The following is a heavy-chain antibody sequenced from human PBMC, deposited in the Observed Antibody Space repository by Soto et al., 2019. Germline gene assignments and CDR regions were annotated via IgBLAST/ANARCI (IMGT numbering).Heavy chain of an antibody. CDR1: GYTFTSYA. CDR3: GRGVAGPLHCFGS. V-gene: IGHV1-3*01. D-gene: IGHD6-19*01. Sequence: ASVKVSCKASGYTFTSYAMHWVRQAPGQRLEWMGWINAGNGNTKYSQKFQGRVTITRDTSASSAYMELSSLRSEDTSVYSCGRGVAGPLHCFGSWGQERLVAISS. CDR2: INAGNGNT. J-gene: IGHJ1*01.